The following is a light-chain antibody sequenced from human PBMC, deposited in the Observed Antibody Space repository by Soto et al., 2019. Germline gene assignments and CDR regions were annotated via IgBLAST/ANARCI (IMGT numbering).Light chain of an antibody. CDR3: QQCGSSPS. V-gene: IGKV3-20*01. J-gene: IGKJ1*01. CDR1: QSVSSSY. Sequence: EIVLTQSPGTLSLSPGERATLSCRASQSVSSSYLAWYQQKPGQAPRLLIYDTSSRATGIPDRFSGSGSGTYFTLAISILEPEDFAVYYCQQCGSSPSFGQGTKVELK. CDR2: DTS.